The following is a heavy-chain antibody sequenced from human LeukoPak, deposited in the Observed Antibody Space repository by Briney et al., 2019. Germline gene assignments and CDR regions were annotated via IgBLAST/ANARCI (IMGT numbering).Heavy chain of an antibody. J-gene: IGHJ5*02. CDR3: ARPYCGGGSCYHSRGWFDP. CDR1: GGSISSYY. CDR2: IYNSGNT. V-gene: IGHV4-59*12. Sequence: SETLSLTCTVSGGSISSYYWSWIRQPPGKGLEWIGYIYNSGNTNYNPSLKSRVTISVDTSKNQFSLKLSSVTAADTAVYYCARPYCGGGSCYHSRGWFDPWGQGTLVTVSS. D-gene: IGHD2-15*01.